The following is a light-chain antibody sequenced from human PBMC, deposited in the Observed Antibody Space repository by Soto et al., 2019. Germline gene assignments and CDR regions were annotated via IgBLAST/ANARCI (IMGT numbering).Light chain of an antibody. CDR3: QAYDYSLTASV. Sequence: QSVLTQPPSVSGAPGQRVTISCSGNSSNLGASYDVHWYQQLPGAAPKLVIFGNRNRPSGVPERFSGSKSGTSASLAISGLQAEDEADYYCQAYDYSLTASVFGGGTKVTVL. CDR2: GNR. V-gene: IGLV1-40*01. CDR1: SSNLGASYD. J-gene: IGLJ2*01.